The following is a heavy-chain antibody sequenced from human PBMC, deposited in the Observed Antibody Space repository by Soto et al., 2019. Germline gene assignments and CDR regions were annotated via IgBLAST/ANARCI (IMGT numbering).Heavy chain of an antibody. CDR1: GYNFTTYV. CDR2: INCGSGNT. D-gene: IGHD6-19*01. Sequence: QVQLVQSGAEVKQPGASASVSCKASGYNFTTYVGHWLRQAPGQGPEWMGWINCGSGNTVYSQKFHGRVNFTRDTYARTAYMDLNSLTSGDTAVYYCARGYTSGWTFDFWGRGTLVTVSS. V-gene: IGHV1-3*01. J-gene: IGHJ4*02. CDR3: ARGYTSGWTFDF.